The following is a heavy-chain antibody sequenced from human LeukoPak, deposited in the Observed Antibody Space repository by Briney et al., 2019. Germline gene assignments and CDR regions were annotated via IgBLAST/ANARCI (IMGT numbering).Heavy chain of an antibody. CDR3: ASSPGYYDSSGYDWYFDL. CDR2: INPNSGGT. CDR1: GYTFTGYY. D-gene: IGHD3-22*01. V-gene: IGHV1-2*02. Sequence: GASVKVSCKASGYTFTGYYMHWVRQAPGQGLEWMGWINPNSGGTNYAQKFQGRVTMTRDTSISTAYMELSRLRSDDTAVYYCASSPGYYDSSGYDWYFDLWGRGTLVTVSS. J-gene: IGHJ2*01.